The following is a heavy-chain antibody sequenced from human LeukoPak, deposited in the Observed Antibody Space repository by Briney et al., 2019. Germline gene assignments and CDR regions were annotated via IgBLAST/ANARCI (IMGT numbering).Heavy chain of an antibody. CDR2: INSDGSST. V-gene: IGHV3-74*01. CDR3: ARDLFTMVRGVNMDV. D-gene: IGHD3-10*01. Sequence: PGGSLRLSCAASGFTFSSYWMHWVRQAPGKGLVWVSRINSDGSSTSYADSVKGRFTISRDNAKNTLYLQMNSLRAEDTAVYYCARDLFTMVRGVNMDVWGKGTTVTISS. CDR1: GFTFSSYW. J-gene: IGHJ6*03.